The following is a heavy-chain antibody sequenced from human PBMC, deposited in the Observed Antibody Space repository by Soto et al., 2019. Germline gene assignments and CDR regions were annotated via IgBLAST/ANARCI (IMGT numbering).Heavy chain of an antibody. CDR1: GGSISSGGYY. Sequence: QVQLQESGPGLVKPSQTLSLTCTVSGGSISSGGYYWSWIRQHPGKGLEWIGYIYYSGSTYYNPSLKRRVTISVDTSKNQFSLKLSSVTAADTAVYYCARGGHWSSSWYGTKPLVDPWGQGTLVTVSS. J-gene: IGHJ5*02. V-gene: IGHV4-31*03. CDR3: ARGGHWSSSWYGTKPLVDP. D-gene: IGHD6-13*01. CDR2: IYYSGST.